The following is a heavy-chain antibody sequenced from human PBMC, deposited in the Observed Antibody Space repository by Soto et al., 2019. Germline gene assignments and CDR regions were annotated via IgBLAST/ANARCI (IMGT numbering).Heavy chain of an antibody. CDR2: IIPIFGTA. CDR1: GGTFSSYA. D-gene: IGHD5-18*01. CDR3: ARGSDTAMAPYYYYGMDV. J-gene: IGHJ6*02. Sequence: SVKVSCKASGGTFSSYAISWVRQAPGQGLEWMGGIIPIFGTANYAQKFQGRVTITADESTSTAYMELSSLGSEDTAVYYCARGSDTAMAPYYYYGMDVWGQGTTVTVSS. V-gene: IGHV1-69*13.